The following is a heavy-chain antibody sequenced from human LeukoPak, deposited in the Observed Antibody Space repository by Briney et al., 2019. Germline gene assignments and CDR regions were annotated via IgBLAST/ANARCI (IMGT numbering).Heavy chain of an antibody. Sequence: PGGSLRLSCASSGFAFSDYEMNWVRQAPGKGLEWVSYISSSGSIIYYADSVKGRFTISGDNAKRSLFLQMNSLRVEDTAVYYCARTMWGFDYWGQGTLVTVSS. D-gene: IGHD7-27*01. CDR2: ISSSGSII. CDR3: ARTMWGFDY. CDR1: GFAFSDYE. V-gene: IGHV3-48*03. J-gene: IGHJ4*02.